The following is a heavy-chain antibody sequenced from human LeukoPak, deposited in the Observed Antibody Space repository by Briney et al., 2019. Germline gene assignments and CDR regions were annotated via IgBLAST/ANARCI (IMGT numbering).Heavy chain of an antibody. J-gene: IGHJ4*02. CDR2: TKQDGSEK. CDR1: GFTFSRYW. D-gene: IGHD2-15*01. Sequence: PGGSLRLSCAASGFTFSRYWMSWVRQAPGKGLEWVAKTKQDGSEKYYVDSVKGRFTISRDNAKNSLYLQMNSLRAEDTAVYYCARDRRNLGVVKGHFDYWGQGTLVTVSS. V-gene: IGHV3-7*01. CDR3: ARDRRNLGVVKGHFDY.